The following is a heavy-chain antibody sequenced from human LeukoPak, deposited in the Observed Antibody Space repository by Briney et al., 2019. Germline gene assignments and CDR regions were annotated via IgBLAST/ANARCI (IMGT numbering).Heavy chain of an antibody. J-gene: IGHJ4*02. Sequence: GGPRRLSCEPSGFTFSSYWMHWARQPPGKGRLGVSRINSDGSSTSYADSVKGRFTISRDNAKNTLYLQMNSLRAEDTAVYYCYYYDSSGLDHWGQGTLVTVSS. CDR1: GFTFSSYW. D-gene: IGHD3-22*01. CDR2: INSDGSST. CDR3: YYYDSSGLDH. V-gene: IGHV3-74*01.